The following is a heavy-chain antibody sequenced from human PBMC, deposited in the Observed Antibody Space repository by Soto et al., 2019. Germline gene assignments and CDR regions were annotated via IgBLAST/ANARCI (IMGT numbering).Heavy chain of an antibody. V-gene: IGHV4-34*01. J-gene: IGHJ4*02. CDR3: ARGGRIMITFGGVIVIKQGYDY. Sequence: SETLSLTCAVYGGSFSGYYWSWIRQPPGKGLEWIGEINHSGSTNYNPSLKSRVTISVDTSKNQFSLKLSSVTAADPAVYYCARGGRIMITFGGVIVIKQGYDYWGQGTLVTVSS. CDR1: GGSFSGYY. D-gene: IGHD3-16*02. CDR2: INHSGST.